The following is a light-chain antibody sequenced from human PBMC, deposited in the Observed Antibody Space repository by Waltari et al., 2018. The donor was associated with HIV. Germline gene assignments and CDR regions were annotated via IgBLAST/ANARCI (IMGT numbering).Light chain of an antibody. Sequence: DIVMTQSPLSLPVTPGEPDSISCRSSQSLLHSNGYKYLDWYLQKPGQSPKLLIYLGSNRASGVPDRFSGSGSGTDFTLKISRVEAEDVGVYYCMQTLQTSFTFGPGTKVDIK. CDR1: QSLLHSNGYKY. CDR3: MQTLQTSFT. V-gene: IGKV2-28*01. CDR2: LGS. J-gene: IGKJ3*01.